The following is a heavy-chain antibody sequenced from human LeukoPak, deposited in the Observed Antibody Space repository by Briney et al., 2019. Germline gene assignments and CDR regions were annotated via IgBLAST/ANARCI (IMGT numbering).Heavy chain of an antibody. Sequence: SETLSLTCTVSGGSISSGDYYWSWIRQPPGKGLEWIGYIYYSGSTYYNPSLKSRVTISVDTSKNQFSLKLSSVTAADTAVYYCARAEDYYDSSGYYLGWFDPWGQGTLVTVSS. V-gene: IGHV4-30-4*01. CDR1: GGSISSGDYY. D-gene: IGHD3-22*01. CDR2: IYYSGST. J-gene: IGHJ5*02. CDR3: ARAEDYYDSSGYYLGWFDP.